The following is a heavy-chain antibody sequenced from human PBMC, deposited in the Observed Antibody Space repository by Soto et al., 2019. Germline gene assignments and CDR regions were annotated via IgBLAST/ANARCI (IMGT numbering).Heavy chain of an antibody. CDR2: INHSGST. V-gene: IGHV4-34*01. J-gene: IGHJ5*02. CDR1: GGSFSGYY. D-gene: IGHD3-10*01. Sequence: QVQLQQWGAGLLKPSETLSLTCAVYGGSFSGYYWSWIRQPPGKGLEWIGEINHSGSTNYNPSLKSRVTIAVDTSKNPFSLKLSSVTAADTAVYYCARDRRLITMVRGVSLWFDPWGQGTLVTVSS. CDR3: ARDRRLITMVRGVSLWFDP.